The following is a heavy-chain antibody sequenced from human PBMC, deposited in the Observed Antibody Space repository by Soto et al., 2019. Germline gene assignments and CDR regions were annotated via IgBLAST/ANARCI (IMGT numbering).Heavy chain of an antibody. CDR2: IIPIFGTA. D-gene: IGHD5-12*01. V-gene: IGHV1-69*06. J-gene: IGHJ3*02. Sequence: VASVKVSCKXSGGTFSSYAISWVRQAPGQGLEWMGGIIPIFGTANYAQKFQGRVTITADKSTSTAYMELSSLRSEDTAVYYCARARRWLQTDAFDIWGQGTMVTVSS. CDR1: GGTFSSYA. CDR3: ARARRWLQTDAFDI.